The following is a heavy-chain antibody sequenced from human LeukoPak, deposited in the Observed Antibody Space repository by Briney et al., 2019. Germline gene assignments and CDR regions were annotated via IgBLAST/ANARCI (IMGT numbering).Heavy chain of an antibody. D-gene: IGHD3-3*01. CDR1: GFTFSSYA. CDR3: VRVGGTNFYYYGLDV. J-gene: IGHJ6*02. Sequence: GGSLRLSCAASGFTFSSYAMSWVRQAPGKGLEWVSAISGSGGSTYYADSVKGRFTISRDNSKNTLYLQMNSLRAEDTAVYYCVRVGGTNFYYYGLDVWGQGTTVTVSS. CDR2: ISGSGGST. V-gene: IGHV3-23*01.